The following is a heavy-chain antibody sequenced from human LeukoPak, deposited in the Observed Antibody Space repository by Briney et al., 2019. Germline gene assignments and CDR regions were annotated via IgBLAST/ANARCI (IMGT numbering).Heavy chain of an antibody. Sequence: ASVKVSCKASGYTFTSYDINWMRQATGQGLEWMGWMDPNSGNTGYAQKFQGRATMTRNTSISTAYMELSSLRSEDTAMYYCARGRYDSSGYFTYWGQGTLVTVSS. CDR3: ARGRYDSSGYFTY. J-gene: IGHJ4*02. V-gene: IGHV1-8*01. D-gene: IGHD3-22*01. CDR1: GYTFTSYD. CDR2: MDPNSGNT.